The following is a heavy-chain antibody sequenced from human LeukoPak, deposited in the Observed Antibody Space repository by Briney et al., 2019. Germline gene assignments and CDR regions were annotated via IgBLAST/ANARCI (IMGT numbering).Heavy chain of an antibody. V-gene: IGHV4-59*01. CDR1: GGSISSYY. CDR3: ARAGHIVVVTAISAPGKIDL. Sequence: SETLSLTCTVSGGSISSYYWSWIRQPPGKGLEWIGYIYYSGSTNYNPSLKSRVTISVDTSKNQFSLKLSSVTAADTAVYYCARAGHIVVVTAISAPGKIDLWGRGTLVTVSS. J-gene: IGHJ2*01. CDR2: IYYSGST. D-gene: IGHD2-21*02.